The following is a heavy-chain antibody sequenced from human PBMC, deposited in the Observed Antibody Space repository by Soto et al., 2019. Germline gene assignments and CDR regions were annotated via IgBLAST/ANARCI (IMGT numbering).Heavy chain of an antibody. CDR2: IWYDGSNK. Sequence: LRLSCGASGFTLSSYGMHWVRQAPGKGLEWVAVIWYDGSNKYYADSVKGRFTISRDNSKNTLYLQMNSLRAEDTAVYYCARDSGSSWYYYYYGMDVWGHGTTVTVSS. CDR3: ARDSGSSWYYYYYGMDV. D-gene: IGHD6-13*01. J-gene: IGHJ6*02. CDR1: GFTLSSYG. V-gene: IGHV3-33*01.